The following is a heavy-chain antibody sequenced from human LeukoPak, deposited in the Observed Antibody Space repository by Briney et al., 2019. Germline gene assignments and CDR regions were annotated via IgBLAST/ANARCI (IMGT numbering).Heavy chain of an antibody. J-gene: IGHJ4*02. CDR2: IYHSGST. D-gene: IGHD7-27*01. Sequence: SETLSLTCTVSGGSISSGGYYWSWIRQPPGKGLEWIGYIYHSGSTYYNPSLKSRVTISVDTSKNQFSLKLSSVTAADTAVYYCARDSGDRHFDYWGQGTLVTVSS. V-gene: IGHV4-30-2*01. CDR1: GGSISSGGYY. CDR3: ARDSGDRHFDY.